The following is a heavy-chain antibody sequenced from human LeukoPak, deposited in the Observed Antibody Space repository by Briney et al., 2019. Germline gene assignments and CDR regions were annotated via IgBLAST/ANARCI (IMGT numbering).Heavy chain of an antibody. V-gene: IGHV4-4*07. D-gene: IGHD6-13*01. CDR1: GASIRNCY. CDR3: AKEGAAPGPDFDY. Sequence: SETLSLTCTVSGASIRNCYWSWIRQPAGKGLEWIGRIVPSGSTNYNPSLKSRVTMSVDTSKNQFSLKLNSVTAADTAVYYCAKEGAAPGPDFDYWGQGTLVIVSS. CDR2: IVPSGST. J-gene: IGHJ4*02.